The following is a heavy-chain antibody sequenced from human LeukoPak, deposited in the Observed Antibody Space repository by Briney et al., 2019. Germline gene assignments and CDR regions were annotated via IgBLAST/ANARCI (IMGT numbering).Heavy chain of an antibody. V-gene: IGHV3-30*03. Sequence: GGSLRLSCAASGFTFSSYGIHWVRQAPGKGLEWVAVVSSDGSIKYYADSGKGRFTISRDTSKNTVYLQMNSLGTEDTAFYYCARGYSSSWLGYFDYWGQGPWSPSPQ. CDR2: VSSDGSIK. CDR1: GFTFSSYG. CDR3: ARGYSSSWLGYFDY. J-gene: IGHJ4*03. D-gene: IGHD6-13*01.